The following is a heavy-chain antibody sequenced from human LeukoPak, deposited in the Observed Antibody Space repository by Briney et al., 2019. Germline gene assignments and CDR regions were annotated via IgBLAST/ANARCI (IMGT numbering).Heavy chain of an antibody. CDR1: GFTFDDYA. D-gene: IGHD4-23*01. Sequence: GGSLRLSCAASGFTFDDYAMHWVRQAPGKGLEWVSGISRNSGSIGYADSVKGRFTISRDNAKNSLYLQMNSLRAEDTALYYCAKDGTHGGIDYWGQGTLVTVSS. CDR2: ISRNSGSI. CDR3: AKDGTHGGIDY. J-gene: IGHJ4*02. V-gene: IGHV3-9*01.